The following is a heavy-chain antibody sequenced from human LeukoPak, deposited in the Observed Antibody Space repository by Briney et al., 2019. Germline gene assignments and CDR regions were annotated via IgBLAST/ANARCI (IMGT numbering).Heavy chain of an antibody. CDR1: GYTFTGYY. D-gene: IGHD6-13*01. CDR2: INPNSGGT. Sequence: ASVKVSCKAPGYTFTGYYMHWVRQAPGQGLEWMGWINPNSGGTNYAQKFQGRVTMTRDTSISTAYMELSRLRSDDTAVYYCAGSKGYRRREFDYWGQGTLVTVSS. CDR3: AGSKGYRRREFDY. J-gene: IGHJ4*02. V-gene: IGHV1-2*02.